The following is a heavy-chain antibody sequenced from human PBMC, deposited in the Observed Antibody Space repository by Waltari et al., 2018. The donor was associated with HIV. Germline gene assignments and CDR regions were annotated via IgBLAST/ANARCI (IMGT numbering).Heavy chain of an antibody. CDR2: LDYAGNT. V-gene: IGHV4-31*03. CDR1: GGSISAAGFY. Sequence: QVLLQESGPGLVKPSQTLSLTCSVSGGSISAAGFYWSWIRQHPVKGLEWIGHLDYAGNTFSHPSLKPRSSTSLDPSKNHFSLNLTSVTAGDTAVYYCARGRAFLYFDHWGQGTLVTVSS. D-gene: IGHD3-3*02. CDR3: ARGRAFLYFDH. J-gene: IGHJ4*02.